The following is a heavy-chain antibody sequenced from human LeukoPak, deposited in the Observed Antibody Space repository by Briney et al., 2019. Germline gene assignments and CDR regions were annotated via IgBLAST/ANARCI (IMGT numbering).Heavy chain of an antibody. Sequence: SLRLSCAASGFTFDDYAMHWVRQAPGKGLEWVSGISWNSGSIGYADSVNGRFRISRDNAKSSLDLEMNSLRAEDTAVYYCARAMSTFGGVRNYFDSWGQGTLVTVSS. CDR3: ARAMSTFGGVRNYFDS. D-gene: IGHD3-16*01. CDR2: ISWNSGSI. V-gene: IGHV3-9*01. CDR1: GFTFDDYA. J-gene: IGHJ4*02.